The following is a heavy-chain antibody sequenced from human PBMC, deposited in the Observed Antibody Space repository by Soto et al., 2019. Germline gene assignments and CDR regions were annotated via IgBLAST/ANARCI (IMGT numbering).Heavy chain of an antibody. V-gene: IGHV1-46*01. CDR2: MNSRTGST. CDR3: AREVIGNYYGMDV. CDR1: GYTFTTHY. J-gene: IGHJ6*02. Sequence: QVQLVQSGAEVKKPGASVKVSCRASGYTFTTHYLHWVRQAPGQGFEWLGVMNSRTGSTTYAQKFQDRVTMARDTSTRTGYKELTSLRPEETAVYYCAREVIGNYYGMDVWGQGTTVIVSS.